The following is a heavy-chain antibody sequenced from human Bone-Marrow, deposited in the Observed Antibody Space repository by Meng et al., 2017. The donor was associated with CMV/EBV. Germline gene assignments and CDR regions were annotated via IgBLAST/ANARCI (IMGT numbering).Heavy chain of an antibody. CDR1: GGSFSGYY. J-gene: IGHJ4*02. D-gene: IGHD2-2*01. V-gene: IGHV4-34*01. CDR3: ARGGPDIVVVPAARGNFDY. CDR2: INHSGST. Sequence: SEPLSLTCAVYGGSFSGYYWSWIRQPPGKGLEWIGEINHSGSTNYNPSLKSRVTISVDTSKNQFSLKLSSVTAADTAVYYCARGGPDIVVVPAARGNFDYWGQGTLVTVSS.